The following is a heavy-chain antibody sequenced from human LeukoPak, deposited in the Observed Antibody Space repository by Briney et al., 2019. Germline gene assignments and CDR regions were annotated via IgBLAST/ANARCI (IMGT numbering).Heavy chain of an antibody. CDR2: ISWNSGSI. D-gene: IGHD6-13*01. CDR1: AFTFDAYA. V-gene: IGHV3-9*03. CDR3: AKALYSSSWRLSPFDY. Sequence: GGSLRLSCAASAFTFDAYAMHWVRHAPGEGLEWVSGISWNSGSIAYADSVKGRFTISRDNAKNSLYLQMNSLRVEDMALYYCAKALYSSSWRLSPFDYWGQGTLVTVSS. J-gene: IGHJ4*02.